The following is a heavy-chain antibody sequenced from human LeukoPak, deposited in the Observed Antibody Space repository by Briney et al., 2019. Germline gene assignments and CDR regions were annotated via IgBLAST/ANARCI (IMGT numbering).Heavy chain of an antibody. J-gene: IGHJ4*02. D-gene: IGHD3-16*01. Sequence: GASLKISCKGSGSSFTNYWIGWVRQMPGKGLEWMGITYPGNSYTRYSPSFQGQVTISADRSISTAYLQWSSLRASDTAMYYCTRLTDGYYDYVWGSWDYWGQGTLVTVSS. CDR1: GSSFTNYW. CDR2: TYPGNSYT. CDR3: TRLTDGYYDYVWGSWDY. V-gene: IGHV5-51*01.